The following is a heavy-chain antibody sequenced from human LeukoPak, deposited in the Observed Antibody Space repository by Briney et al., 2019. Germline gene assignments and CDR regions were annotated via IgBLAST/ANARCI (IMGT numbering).Heavy chain of an antibody. CDR3: ARARNYYDSSGFYYEGDAFDI. J-gene: IGHJ3*02. D-gene: IGHD3-22*01. Sequence: SETLSLTCTFSGGSISSYHWSWIRQPPGKGLECIGYIYSSGSTNYNPSLKSRVTISVDTSKNQFSLKLSSVTAADTAVYYCARARNYYDSSGFYYEGDAFDIWGQGTMVTVSS. CDR1: GGSISSYH. CDR2: IYSSGST. V-gene: IGHV4-59*01.